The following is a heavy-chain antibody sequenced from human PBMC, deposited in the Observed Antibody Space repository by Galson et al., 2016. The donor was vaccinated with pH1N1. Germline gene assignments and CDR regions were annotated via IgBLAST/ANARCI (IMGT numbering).Heavy chain of an antibody. Sequence: ETLSLTCSVSGGSMFAYYWNWNRQPPGKGLEWIGYIYSTGGTHYNPSLKSRVAISVNTSNNQFSLNLITVTAADTAVYYCARGGTVTNPLATWGQGTLVTVSS. CDR3: ARGGTVTNPLAT. D-gene: IGHD4-17*01. CDR2: IYSTGGT. J-gene: IGHJ5*02. CDR1: GGSMFAYY. V-gene: IGHV4-59*01.